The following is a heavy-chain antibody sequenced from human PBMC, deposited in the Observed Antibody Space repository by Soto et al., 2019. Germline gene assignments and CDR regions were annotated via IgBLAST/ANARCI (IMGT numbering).Heavy chain of an antibody. D-gene: IGHD5-12*01. V-gene: IGHV1-18*01. CDR3: ARESVDIVATIYGEPSCWPFDY. CDR1: GYTFTSYG. Sequence: QVQLVQSGAEVKKPGASVKVSCKASGYTFTSYGISWVRQAPGQGLEWMGWISAYNGNTNYAQKLQGRVTMTTDTSTSTAYMELRSLRSDDTAVYYCARESVDIVATIYGEPSCWPFDYWGQGTLVTVSS. J-gene: IGHJ4*02. CDR2: ISAYNGNT.